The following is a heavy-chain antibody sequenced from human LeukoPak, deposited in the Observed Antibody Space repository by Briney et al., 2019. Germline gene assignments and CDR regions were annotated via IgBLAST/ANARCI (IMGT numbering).Heavy chain of an antibody. D-gene: IGHD3-9*01. CDR2: ISGSGGST. V-gene: IGHV3-23*01. CDR1: GFTFDDYA. Sequence: GRSLRLSCAASGFTFDDYAMHWVRQAPGKGLEWVSAISGSGGSTYYADSVKGRFTISRDNSKNTLYLQMNSLRAEDTAVYYCAKGPYDILTGYYDFGSYFDYWGQGTLVTVSS. J-gene: IGHJ4*02. CDR3: AKGPYDILTGYYDFGSYFDY.